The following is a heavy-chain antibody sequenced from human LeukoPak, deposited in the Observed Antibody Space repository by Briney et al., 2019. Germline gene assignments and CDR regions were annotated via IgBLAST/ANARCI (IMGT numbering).Heavy chain of an antibody. CDR3: ASRSRITIFGVAEGGVFDY. J-gene: IGHJ4*02. CDR2: INPNSGGT. V-gene: IGHV1-2*06. Sequence: GASVKVSCKASGYTFTGCYMHWVRQAPGQGLEWMGRINPNSGGTNYAQKFQGRVTMTRDTSISTAYMELSRLRSDDTAVYYCASRSRITIFGVAEGGVFDYWGQGTLVTVSS. CDR1: GYTFTGCY. D-gene: IGHD3-3*01.